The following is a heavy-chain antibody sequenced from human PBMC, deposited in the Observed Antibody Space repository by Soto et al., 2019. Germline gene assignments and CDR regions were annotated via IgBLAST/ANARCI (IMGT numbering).Heavy chain of an antibody. CDR2: ISYDGNVA. D-gene: IGHD1-1*01. J-gene: IGHJ4*02. CDR1: GFTFSNYG. V-gene: IGHV3-30*18. CDR3: AKEGPITNWYFDY. Sequence: GGSLRLSCTASGFTFSNYGMHWVRQAPGKGLEWVTVISYDGNVAHYADSVKGRFTSSRDNSKNTLYLQMNSLRTEDTAVYYCAKEGPITNWYFDYWGQGTLVTVSS.